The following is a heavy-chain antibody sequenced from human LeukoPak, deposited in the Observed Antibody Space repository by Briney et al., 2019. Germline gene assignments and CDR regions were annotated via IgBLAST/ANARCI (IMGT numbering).Heavy chain of an antibody. CDR1: GYTFTSYY. V-gene: IGHV1-46*01. CDR3: ARDYYDTSGFYLIDY. J-gene: IGHJ4*02. CDR2: INPSGGST. Sequence: ASVKVSCKASGYTFTSYYMHWVRQAPGQGLEWMGIINPSGGSTSYAQKFQGRVTMTRDTSTSTAYMELRSLRSDDTAVYYCARDYYDTSGFYLIDYWGQGTLVTVSS. D-gene: IGHD3-22*01.